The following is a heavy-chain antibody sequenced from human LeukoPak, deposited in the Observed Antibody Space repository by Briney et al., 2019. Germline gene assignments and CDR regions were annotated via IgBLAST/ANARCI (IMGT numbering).Heavy chain of an antibody. D-gene: IGHD5-12*01. CDR1: GGSFNGYY. Sequence: SETLSLTCAVYGGSFNGYYWSWIRQPPGKGLEWIGEINHSGGTNYNPSLKSRVTLSVDTSKEQISLKLNSVTAADTAVYYCARRPIVPGVDNYYYYMDVWGEGATVIVSS. V-gene: IGHV4-34*01. CDR2: INHSGGT. J-gene: IGHJ6*03. CDR3: ARRPIVPGVDNYYYYMDV.